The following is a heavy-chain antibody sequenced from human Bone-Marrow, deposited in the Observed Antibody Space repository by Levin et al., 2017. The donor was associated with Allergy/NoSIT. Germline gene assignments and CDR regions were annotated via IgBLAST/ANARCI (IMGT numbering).Heavy chain of an antibody. Sequence: SQTLSLTCTVSGYSISGNTYYWGWIRQPPGKGLEWIGSINHSGSTYYNPSLQSRATISVDTSKNQFSLKLTSVTAADTAVYYCARAGRYDYWSQGTLVTVSS. CDR2: INHSGST. D-gene: IGHD3-9*01. V-gene: IGHV4-39*07. J-gene: IGHJ4*02. CDR1: GYSISGNTYY. CDR3: ARAGRYDY.